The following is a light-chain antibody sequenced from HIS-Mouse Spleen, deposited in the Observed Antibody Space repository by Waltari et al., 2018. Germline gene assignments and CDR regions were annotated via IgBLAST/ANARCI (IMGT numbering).Light chain of an antibody. CDR3: QAWDSSTEAV. V-gene: IGLV3-1*01. CDR2: QDS. J-gene: IGLJ2*01. Sequence: SYELTQPPSVSVSPGQTASITCSGDKLGDKYACWYQQKPGKSPVLVIYQDSKRPSGIPGLFSGSNSGNTATLTISGTQAMDEADYYCQAWDSSTEAVFGGGTKLTVL. CDR1: KLGDKY.